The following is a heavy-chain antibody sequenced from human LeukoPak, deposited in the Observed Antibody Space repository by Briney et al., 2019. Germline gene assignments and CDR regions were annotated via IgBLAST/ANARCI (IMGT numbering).Heavy chain of an antibody. CDR3: ARGSLQSDYYYYGMDV. D-gene: IGHD5-24*01. J-gene: IGHJ6*02. CDR1: GGSISSYY. CDR2: IYYSGST. Sequence: SETLSLTCTVSGGSISSYYWSWIRQPPGKGLEWIGYIYYSGSTNYNPSLKSRVTISVDTSKNQFSLKLSSVTAADTAVYYCARGSLQSDYYYYGMDVWGQGTTVTVSS. V-gene: IGHV4-59*01.